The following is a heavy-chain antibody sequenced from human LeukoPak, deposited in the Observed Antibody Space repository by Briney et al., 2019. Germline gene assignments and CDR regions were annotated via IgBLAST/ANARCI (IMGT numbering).Heavy chain of an antibody. CDR3: ARERGYDYQGGDAFDI. Sequence: GASVKVSCKASGGTFSSYAISWVRQAPGQGLEWMGWISAYNGNTNYAQKLQGRVTMTTDTSTSTAYMELRSLRPDDTAVYYCARERGYDYQGGDAFDIWGQGTMVTVSS. V-gene: IGHV1-18*01. CDR1: GGTFSSYA. J-gene: IGHJ3*02. CDR2: ISAYNGNT. D-gene: IGHD4-11*01.